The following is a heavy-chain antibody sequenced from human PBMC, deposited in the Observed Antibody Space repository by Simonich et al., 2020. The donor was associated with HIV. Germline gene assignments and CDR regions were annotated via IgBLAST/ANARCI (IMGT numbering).Heavy chain of an antibody. CDR2: IFPSAST. V-gene: IGHV4-38-2*01. J-gene: IGHJ2*01. D-gene: IGHD3-16*01. Sequence: QVQLQESGPGMVKPSETLSLNCAVSGYSIRRVYYWGWIRRPPGKGLGGIGRIFPSASTYHNPSLKSRVTISVDTSKNQFSLKLSSVTAADTAVYYCARNTATRGSNWYFDLWGRGTLVTVSS. CDR1: GYSIRRVYY. CDR3: ARNTATRGSNWYFDL.